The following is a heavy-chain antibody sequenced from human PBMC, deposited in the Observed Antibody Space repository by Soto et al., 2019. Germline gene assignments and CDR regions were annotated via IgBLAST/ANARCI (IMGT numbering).Heavy chain of an antibody. V-gene: IGHV3-30*03. CDR1: GFTFSSYG. Sequence: GGSLRLSCAASGFTFSSYGMHWVRQAPGKGLEWVAVISYDGSNKYYADSVKGRFTISRDNSKNTLYLQMNSLRAEDTAVYYCASPNVDTALFDYWGQGTLVTVSS. J-gene: IGHJ4*02. D-gene: IGHD5-18*01. CDR3: ASPNVDTALFDY. CDR2: ISYDGSNK.